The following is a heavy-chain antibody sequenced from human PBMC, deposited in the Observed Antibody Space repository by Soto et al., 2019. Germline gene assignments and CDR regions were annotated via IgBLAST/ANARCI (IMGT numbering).Heavy chain of an antibody. CDR2: ISGSGGST. Sequence: PGGSLRLSCAASGFTLSSYAMSWVRQAPGKGLEWVSAISGSGGSTYYADSVKGRFTISRDNSKNTLYLQMNSLRAEDTAVYYCAKDPILTGYPDAFDIWGQGTMVTVSS. V-gene: IGHV3-23*01. J-gene: IGHJ3*02. CDR3: AKDPILTGYPDAFDI. CDR1: GFTLSSYA. D-gene: IGHD3-9*01.